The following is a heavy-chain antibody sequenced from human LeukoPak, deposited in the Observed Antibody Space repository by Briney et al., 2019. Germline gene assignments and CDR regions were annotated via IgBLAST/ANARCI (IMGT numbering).Heavy chain of an antibody. Sequence: GGSLRLSCAASGFTFSSYAMSWVRQAPGKGLEWVSAISGSGGSTYYADSVKGRFTTSRDNSKNTLYLQMNSLRAEDTAVYYCAKDLGYCSSTSCYRFDYWGQGTLVIVSS. V-gene: IGHV3-23*01. CDR2: ISGSGGST. CDR3: AKDLGYCSSTSCYRFDY. J-gene: IGHJ4*02. D-gene: IGHD2-2*03. CDR1: GFTFSSYA.